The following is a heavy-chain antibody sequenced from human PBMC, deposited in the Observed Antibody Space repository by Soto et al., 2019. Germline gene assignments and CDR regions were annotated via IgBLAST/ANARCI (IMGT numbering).Heavy chain of an antibody. CDR3: AKGRYDFWSPYYFDS. CDR2: ITWNSRVL. J-gene: IGHJ4*02. CDR1: GLNFDDFA. D-gene: IGHD3-3*01. V-gene: IGHV3-9*01. Sequence: GGSLRLSCVGTGLNFDDFAMHWVRQAPGKGLEWVSGITWNSRVLAYADSVKGRFTISRDNARNSLYLQMDSLRGEDTALYYCAKGRYDFWSPYYFDSWGQGTLVTVSS.